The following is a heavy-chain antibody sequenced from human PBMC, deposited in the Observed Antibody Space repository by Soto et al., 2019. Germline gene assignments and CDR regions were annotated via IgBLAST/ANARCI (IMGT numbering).Heavy chain of an antibody. Sequence: SETLSLTCAIYGGSFSGFYWSWIRQPPGKGLEWIGEINDSATTNYNLTLKSRVTISSDTSKSHFSLRLASVTAADTAVYYCARETSQNVYSHYGMDVWGQGTTVTVSS. V-gene: IGHV4-34*01. CDR1: GGSFSGFY. CDR2: INDSATT. J-gene: IGHJ6*02. CDR3: ARETSQNVYSHYGMDV.